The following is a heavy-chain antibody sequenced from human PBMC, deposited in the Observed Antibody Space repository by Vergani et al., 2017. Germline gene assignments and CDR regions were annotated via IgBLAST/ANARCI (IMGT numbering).Heavy chain of an antibody. CDR3: AKEGGFGSSSENYYYGMDV. J-gene: IGHJ6*02. Sequence: EVQLLESGGGLVQPGGSLRLSCAASGFTFSSYAMSWVRQAPGKGLEWVSGISGSGGSTYYADSVKGRFTISRDNSKNTLYLQMNSLRAEDTAVYYCAKEGGFGSSSENYYYGMDVWGQGTTVTVSS. CDR1: GFTFSSYA. V-gene: IGHV3-23*01. D-gene: IGHD6-6*01. CDR2: ISGSGGST.